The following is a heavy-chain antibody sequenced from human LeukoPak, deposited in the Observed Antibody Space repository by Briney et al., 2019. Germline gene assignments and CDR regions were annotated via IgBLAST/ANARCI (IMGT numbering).Heavy chain of an antibody. CDR1: GFIFSSYS. V-gene: IGHV3-48*01. J-gene: IGHJ4*02. CDR2: ISSSSSTI. D-gene: IGHD6-13*01. CDR3: AREIAAAGRD. Sequence: GGSLRLSCAASGFIFSSYSMNWVRQAPGKGLEWVSYISSSSSTIYYADSVKGRFTISRDNAKNSLYLQMNSLRAEDTAVYYCAREIAAAGRDWGQGTLVTVSS.